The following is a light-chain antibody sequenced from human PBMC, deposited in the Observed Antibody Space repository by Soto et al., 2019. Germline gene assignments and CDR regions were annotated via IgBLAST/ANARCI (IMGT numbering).Light chain of an antibody. Sequence: DIQMTQSPSSVSASVGDRVTITCRASQGIGSWLAWSQQKPGKAPKLLIYAASSLQSGAPSRFSGSESGTDFALTISGLEPEDFAPYYCQQANSLPWTFGQGTKVEIK. CDR2: AAS. CDR3: QQANSLPWT. V-gene: IGKV1-12*01. J-gene: IGKJ1*01. CDR1: QGIGSW.